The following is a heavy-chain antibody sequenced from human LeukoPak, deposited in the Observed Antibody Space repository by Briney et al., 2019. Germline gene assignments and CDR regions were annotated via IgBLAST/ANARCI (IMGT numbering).Heavy chain of an antibody. V-gene: IGHV3-9*01. J-gene: IGHJ4*02. Sequence: PGRSLRLSCAASGFTFDDYAMHWVRQAPGKGLEWVSGISWNSGSIGYADSVKGRFTISRDNAKNSLYLQMNSLRAEDTALYYCAEDIGPSSGWYQLDYWGQGTLVTVSS. CDR2: ISWNSGSI. CDR3: AEDIGPSSGWYQLDY. D-gene: IGHD6-19*01. CDR1: GFTFDDYA.